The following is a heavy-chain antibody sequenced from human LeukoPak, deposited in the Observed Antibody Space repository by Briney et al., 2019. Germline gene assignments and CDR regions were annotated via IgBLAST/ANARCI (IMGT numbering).Heavy chain of an antibody. D-gene: IGHD2-21*01. J-gene: IGHJ4*02. V-gene: IGHV1-24*01. CDR3: ATDYIPTGRQDY. CDR2: FDPEDGET. CDR1: GYTLTELS. Sequence: GASVKVSCKVSGYTLTELSMHWVRQAPGKGLEWMGGFDPEDGETIYAQKSQGRVTMTEDTSTDTAYMELSSLRSEDTAVYYCATDYIPTGRQDYWGQGTLVTVSS.